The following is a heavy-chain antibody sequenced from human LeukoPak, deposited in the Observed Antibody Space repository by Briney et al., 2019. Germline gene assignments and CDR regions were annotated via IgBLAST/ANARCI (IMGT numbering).Heavy chain of an antibody. CDR2: INHSGST. D-gene: IGHD2-2*01. CDR1: GGSFSGYY. CDR3: AKDPSPADTRDDS. J-gene: IGHJ4*02. Sequence: PSETLSLTCAVYGGSFSGYYWSWIRQPPGKGLEWIGEINHSGSTNYNPSLKSRVTISVDTSKNQFSLKLSSVTAADTAVYYCAKDPSPADTRDDSWGQGTLVTVSS. V-gene: IGHV4-34*01.